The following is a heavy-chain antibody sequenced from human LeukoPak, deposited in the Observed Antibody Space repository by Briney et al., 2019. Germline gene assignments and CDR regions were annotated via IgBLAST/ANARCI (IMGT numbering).Heavy chain of an antibody. Sequence: ASVKVSCKASGYTFTTYAMHWVRQAPGQRLEWMGWINPNSGGTNYAQKFQGRVTMTRDTSISTAYMELSRLRSDDTAVYYCARDLDQAAAGGGYWGQGTLVTVSS. CDR2: INPNSGGT. V-gene: IGHV1-2*02. CDR1: GYTFTTYA. J-gene: IGHJ4*02. CDR3: ARDLDQAAAGGGY. D-gene: IGHD6-13*01.